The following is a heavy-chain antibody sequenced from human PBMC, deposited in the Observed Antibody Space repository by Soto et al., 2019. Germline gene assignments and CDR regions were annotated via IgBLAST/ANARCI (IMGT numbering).Heavy chain of an antibody. V-gene: IGHV3-72*01. Sequence: RRSCSDSGFTLSDPYIDWVRQAPGKGLEWVGRSRVKPQGYSTTYAASVKGRFTASRDESKNSAYLQMNSLKTKDTAVYYCVRATYFSDSSGYTRCLDYWGQGTLVTVSS. D-gene: IGHD3-22*01. CDR1: GFTLSDPY. CDR3: VRATYFSDSSGYTRCLDY. CDR2: SRVKPQGYST. J-gene: IGHJ4*02.